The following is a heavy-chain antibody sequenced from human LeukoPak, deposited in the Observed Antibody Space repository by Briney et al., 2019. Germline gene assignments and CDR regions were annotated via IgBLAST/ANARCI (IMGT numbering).Heavy chain of an antibody. J-gene: IGHJ6*03. CDR3: ARSLYSYVYYYYYYMYV. CDR1: GFTVSSNY. Sequence: GESLRLSYAASGFTVSSNYMSWVRQAPGKGLERVSVIYSGGSTYYADSVKGRFTISRDNSKNTLYLQMNSLRAEDTAVYYCARSLYSYVYYYYYYMYVWGKGTTVTVSS. D-gene: IGHD5-18*01. CDR2: IYSGGST. V-gene: IGHV3-53*01.